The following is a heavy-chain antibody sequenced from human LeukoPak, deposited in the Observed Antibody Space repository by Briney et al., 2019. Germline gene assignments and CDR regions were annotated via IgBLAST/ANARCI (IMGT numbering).Heavy chain of an antibody. V-gene: IGHV3-11*01. CDR3: ARDPPYYYDSRYFQH. J-gene: IGHJ1*01. CDR1: GFTFSDYY. D-gene: IGHD3-22*01. Sequence: GGSLRLSCAASGFTFSDYYMSWIRQAPGKGREGVSYISSSGSTIYYADSVKGRFTISRDNAKNSLYLQMNSLRAEDTAVYYCARDPPYYYDSRYFQHWGQGTLVTVSS. CDR2: ISSSGSTI.